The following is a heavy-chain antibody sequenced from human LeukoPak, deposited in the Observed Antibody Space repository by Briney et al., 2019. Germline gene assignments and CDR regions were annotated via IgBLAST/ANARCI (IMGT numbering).Heavy chain of an antibody. Sequence: PGGSLRLSCAASGFSVSNNYMTWVRQAPGEGLEWVSLIHSGGSTNYADSVKGRFTISRDNSKNTVYLQMNSLRADDAAVYYCATKAGNYQERVSLDYWGQGILVTVSS. CDR1: GFSVSNNY. D-gene: IGHD3-10*01. CDR3: ATKAGNYQERVSLDY. V-gene: IGHV3-66*01. J-gene: IGHJ4*02. CDR2: IHSGGST.